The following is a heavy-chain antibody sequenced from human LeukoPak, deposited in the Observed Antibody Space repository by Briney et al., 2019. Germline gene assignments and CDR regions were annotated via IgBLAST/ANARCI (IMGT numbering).Heavy chain of an antibody. J-gene: IGHJ5*02. CDR2: INHSGST. Sequence: SETLSLTCAVYGGSFSGYYWSWIRQPPGKGLEWIGEINHSGSTNYNPSLKSRVTISVGTSKNQFSLKLSSVTAADTAVYYCARARGYCSGGSCSQPHPKNWFDPWGQGTLVTVSS. CDR3: ARARGYCSGGSCSQPHPKNWFDP. CDR1: GGSFSGYY. V-gene: IGHV4-34*01. D-gene: IGHD2-15*01.